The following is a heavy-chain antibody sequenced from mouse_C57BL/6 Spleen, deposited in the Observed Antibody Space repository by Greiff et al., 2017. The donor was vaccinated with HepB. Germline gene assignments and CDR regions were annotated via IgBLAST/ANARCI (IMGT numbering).Heavy chain of an antibody. Sequence: VKLQQPGAELVRPGSSVKLSCKASGYTFTSYWMDWVKQRPGQGLEWIGNIYPSDSETHYNQKFKDKATLTVDKSSSTAYMQLSSLTSEDSAVYYCAREDGYYPYAMDYWGQGTSVTVSS. V-gene: IGHV1-61*01. CDR1: GYTFTSYW. CDR3: AREDGYYPYAMDY. CDR2: IYPSDSET. D-gene: IGHD2-3*01. J-gene: IGHJ4*01.